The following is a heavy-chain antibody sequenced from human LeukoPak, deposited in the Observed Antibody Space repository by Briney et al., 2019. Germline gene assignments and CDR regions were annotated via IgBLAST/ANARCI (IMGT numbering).Heavy chain of an antibody. Sequence: RSLRLSCAASGFTFSSYAMHWVRQAPGKGLEWVAVISYDGSNKYYADSVKGRFTISRDNSKNTLYLQMNSLRAEDTAVYYCARATSRITIFGVVPDYWGQGTLVTVSS. CDR3: ARATSRITIFGVVPDY. J-gene: IGHJ4*02. V-gene: IGHV3-30-3*01. CDR2: ISYDGSNK. D-gene: IGHD3-3*01. CDR1: GFTFSSYA.